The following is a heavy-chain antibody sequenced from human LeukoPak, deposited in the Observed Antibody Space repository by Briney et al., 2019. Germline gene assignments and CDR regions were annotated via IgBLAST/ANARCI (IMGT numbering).Heavy chain of an antibody. CDR1: GGSISSGSYY. CDR2: IYTSGST. Sequence: PSETLSLTCTVSGGSISSGSYYWSWIRQPAGKGLEWIGRIYTSGSTNYNPSLKSRVTISVDTSKNQFSLKLSSVTAADTAVYYCARDSWAGVVPAAMFWRKEDYYMDVWGKGTTVTISS. V-gene: IGHV4-61*02. D-gene: IGHD2-2*01. J-gene: IGHJ6*03. CDR3: ARDSWAGVVPAAMFWRKEDYYMDV.